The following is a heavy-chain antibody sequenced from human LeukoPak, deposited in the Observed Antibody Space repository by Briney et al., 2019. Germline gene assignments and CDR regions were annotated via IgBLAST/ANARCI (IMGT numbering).Heavy chain of an antibody. D-gene: IGHD4-4*01. CDR1: GFTFSSYA. V-gene: IGHV3-30-3*01. CDR3: ARAPYSNSPYYFDY. Sequence: PGGSLRLSCAASGFTFSSYAMHWVRQAPGKGLEWVAVISYDGLNKYYADSVKGRFTISRDNSKDTLYLQMSSLRAEDTAVYYCARAPYSNSPYYFDYWGQGTLVTVSS. CDR2: ISYDGLNK. J-gene: IGHJ4*02.